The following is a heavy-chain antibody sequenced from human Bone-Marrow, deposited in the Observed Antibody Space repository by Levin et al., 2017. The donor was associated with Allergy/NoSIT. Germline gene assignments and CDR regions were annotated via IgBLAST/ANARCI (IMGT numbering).Heavy chain of an antibody. CDR1: GFTFSSYT. J-gene: IGHJ6*02. Sequence: GGSLRLSCTASGFTFSSYTMTWVRQAPGKGLEWIASISNNNIYIKHADSLKGRFTISRDNAKSSLYLQMNSLTAEDTALYYCARVTVDVVEGATWGTGMDVWGQGTTVAVSS. V-gene: IGHV3-21*01. CDR3: ARVTVDVVEGATWGTGMDV. CDR2: ISNNNIYI. D-gene: IGHD2-15*01.